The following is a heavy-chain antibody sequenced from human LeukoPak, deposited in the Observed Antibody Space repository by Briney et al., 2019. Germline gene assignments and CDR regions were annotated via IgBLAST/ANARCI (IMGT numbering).Heavy chain of an antibody. CDR1: GYTFTDYY. CDR2: IDPKSGGT. CDR3: ARVPGPYTTSRYDY. Sequence: GASVKVSCKTSGYTFTDYYIHWVRQAPGQGPECMGRIDPKSGGTNYAQKYQVRVAMTRDTSISTVYMELSGLRSDDTAVCYCARVPGPYTTSRYDYWGQGTLVTVSS. D-gene: IGHD2-2*01. J-gene: IGHJ4*02. V-gene: IGHV1-2*02.